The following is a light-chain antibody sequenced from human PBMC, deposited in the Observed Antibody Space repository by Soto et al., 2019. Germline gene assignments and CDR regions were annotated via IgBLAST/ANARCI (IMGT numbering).Light chain of an antibody. J-gene: IGKJ3*01. V-gene: IGKV1-33*01. CDR3: QKYDDVPQ. CDR2: DAS. Sequence: DIQMTQSPSSLSASVGDTVTITCQASQDITNHLNWYQQKPGKAPNLLIYDASHLETEVPSRFSGSGSGTYFTLTISSLQPEDIATYYCQKYDDVPQFGPGTKVDF. CDR1: QDITNH.